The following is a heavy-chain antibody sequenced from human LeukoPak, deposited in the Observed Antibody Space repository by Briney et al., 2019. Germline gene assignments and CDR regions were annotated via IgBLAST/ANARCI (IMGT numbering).Heavy chain of an antibody. CDR1: GYTFTSYY. V-gene: IGHV1-46*01. Sequence: AASVKVSCKASGYTFTSYYMHWVRQAPGQGLEWMGIINPSGGSTSYAQKFQGRVTMTRDMSTSTVYMELSSLRSEDTAVYYCARFPYSVVRGAKPIYYFDYWGQGTLVTVSS. J-gene: IGHJ4*02. D-gene: IGHD3-10*01. CDR3: ARFPYSVVRGAKPIYYFDY. CDR2: INPSGGST.